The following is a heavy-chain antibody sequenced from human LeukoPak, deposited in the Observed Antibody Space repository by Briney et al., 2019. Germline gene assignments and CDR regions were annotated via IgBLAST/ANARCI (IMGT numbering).Heavy chain of an antibody. Sequence: ASVKVSCKASGYILTSYALHWVRQAPGQGLEWMGWISAYNGNTNYAQKLQGRVTMTTDTSTSTAYMELRSLRSDDTAVYYCARGGWGQGGKKYGMDVWGQGTTVTVSS. V-gene: IGHV1-18*01. CDR3: ARGGWGQGGKKYGMDV. J-gene: IGHJ6*02. D-gene: IGHD1-26*01. CDR2: ISAYNGNT. CDR1: GYILTSYA.